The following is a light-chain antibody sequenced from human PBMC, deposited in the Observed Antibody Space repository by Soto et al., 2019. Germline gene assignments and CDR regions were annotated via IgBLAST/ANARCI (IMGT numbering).Light chain of an antibody. Sequence: QSVLTQPPSASGTPGQRVTMSCSGSSSNIGGNTVNWYQQMPGTAPKLLIYSNDQRPSGVPDRFSGSKSGTSASLAISGLQAEDEADYYCAAWDDSVKGWVFGGGTKLTVL. CDR3: AAWDDSVKGWV. CDR2: SND. J-gene: IGLJ3*02. CDR1: SSNIGGNT. V-gene: IGLV1-44*01.